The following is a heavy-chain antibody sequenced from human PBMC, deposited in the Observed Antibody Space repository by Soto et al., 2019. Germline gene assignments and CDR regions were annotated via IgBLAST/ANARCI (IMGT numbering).Heavy chain of an antibody. D-gene: IGHD1-26*01. V-gene: IGHV3-21*01. CDR3: ARGGSGSFHSYFDY. CDR1: GFTFSSYS. Sequence: EVQLVESGGGLVKPGGSLRLSCAASGFTFSSYSMNWVRQAPGKGLEWVSSISSSSSYINYADSVKGRFTISRDNAKNSLYLQMNSLRAEDTAVYYCARGGSGSFHSYFDYWGQGTLVTVSS. CDR2: ISSSSSYI. J-gene: IGHJ4*02.